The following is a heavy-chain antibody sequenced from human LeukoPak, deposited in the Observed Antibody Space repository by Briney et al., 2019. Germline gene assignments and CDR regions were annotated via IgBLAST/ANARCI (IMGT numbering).Heavy chain of an antibody. Sequence: GGSLRLSCAASGFTFSNYAMHWVRQAPGKGLEWISVIGRGGGDIQYADSVKGRFTISRDNSKNTLYLQMNSLRAEDTAVYYCAKYAPPTTVVTRYFDYWGQGILVTVS. CDR1: GFTFSNYA. J-gene: IGHJ4*02. CDR3: AKYAPPTTVVTRYFDY. CDR2: IGRGGGDI. V-gene: IGHV3-23*01. D-gene: IGHD4-23*01.